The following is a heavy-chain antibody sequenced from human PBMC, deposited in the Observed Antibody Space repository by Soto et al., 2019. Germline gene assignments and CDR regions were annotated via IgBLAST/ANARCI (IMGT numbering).Heavy chain of an antibody. V-gene: IGHV2-5*02. J-gene: IGHJ4*02. CDR3: AHRPRYSSSWYYFDY. Sequence: SAPTLVNPTQTLTLTCTSSGFSLSTSGVGVGWIRQPPGKALEWLALIYWDDDKRYSPSLKSRLTITKDTSKNQVVLTMTNMDPVDTATYYCAHRPRYSSSWYYFDYWGQGTLVTVSS. CDR2: IYWDDDK. CDR1: GFSLSTSGVG. D-gene: IGHD6-13*01.